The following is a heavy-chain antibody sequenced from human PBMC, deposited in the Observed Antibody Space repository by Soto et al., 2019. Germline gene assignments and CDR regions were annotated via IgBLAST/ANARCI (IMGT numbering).Heavy chain of an antibody. CDR2: IIPIFGTA. CDR3: ARGGYYYDSSGYLGY. Sequence: SVKVSCKASGGTFSSYAISWVRQAPGQGLEWMGGIIPIFGTANYAQKFQGRVTITADESTSTAYMELSSLRSEDTAVYYCARGGYYYDSSGYLGYWVQGTLVTVSS. V-gene: IGHV1-69*13. CDR1: GGTFSSYA. D-gene: IGHD3-22*01. J-gene: IGHJ4*02.